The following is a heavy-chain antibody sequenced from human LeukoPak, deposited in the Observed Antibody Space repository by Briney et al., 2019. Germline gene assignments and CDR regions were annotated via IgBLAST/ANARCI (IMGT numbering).Heavy chain of an antibody. Sequence: PGGSLRLSCAASGFTFGSYAMHWVRQAPGKGLEWVAVISYDGSNKYYADSVKGRFTISRDNSKNTLYLQMNSLRAEDTAVYYCARALYATHYYDSSGYYSLGAFDIWGQGTMVTVSS. D-gene: IGHD3-22*01. V-gene: IGHV3-30-3*01. J-gene: IGHJ3*02. CDR1: GFTFGSYA. CDR3: ARALYATHYYDSSGYYSLGAFDI. CDR2: ISYDGSNK.